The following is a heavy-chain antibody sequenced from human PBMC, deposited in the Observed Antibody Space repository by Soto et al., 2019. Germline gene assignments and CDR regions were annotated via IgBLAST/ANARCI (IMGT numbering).Heavy chain of an antibody. CDR2: TGATGRTT. V-gene: IGHV3-23*01. J-gene: IGHJ4*02. CDR3: ATVHNTSRSFDY. CDR1: GFTFNIYA. Sequence: PGGSLRLSCAASGFTFNIYAMTWVRQAPGKGLEWVSTTGATGRTTYYADSVKGRFTVSRDNSKNTLDLQMSNLRAEDTAVYYCATVHNTSRSFDYWGQGTRVTVSS. D-gene: IGHD1-20*01.